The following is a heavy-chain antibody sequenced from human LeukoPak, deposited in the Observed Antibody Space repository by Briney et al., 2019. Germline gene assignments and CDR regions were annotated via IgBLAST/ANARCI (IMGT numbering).Heavy chain of an antibody. CDR2: IYYSGST. CDR3: ARGYYYYMDV. CDR1: GGSIRNVF. V-gene: IGHV4-59*01. Sequence: SETLSLTCTVSGGSIRNVFWSWIRQPPGKGLEWIGYIYYSGSTDYNPSLKSRVTISVDTSKNQFSLKLSSVTAADTAVYYCARGYYYYMDVWGKGTTVTISS. J-gene: IGHJ6*03.